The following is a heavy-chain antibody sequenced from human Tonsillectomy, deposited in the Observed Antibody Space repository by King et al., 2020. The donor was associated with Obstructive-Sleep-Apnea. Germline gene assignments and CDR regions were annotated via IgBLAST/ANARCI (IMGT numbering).Heavy chain of an antibody. CDR2: IWYDGSDK. D-gene: IGHD2-2*01. Sequence: VQLVESGGGVVQPGRSLRLSCAASGFTFSSYGMHWVRQAPGKGLEWVALIWYDGSDKYYADSVKGRFTISRDNSKNTLYLQMNSLRVEDTAVYYCARGGVVPAAMVGGYYYGMDVWGQGTTVTVSS. CDR3: ARGGVVPAAMVGGYYYGMDV. CDR1: GFTFSSYG. J-gene: IGHJ6*02. V-gene: IGHV3-33*01.